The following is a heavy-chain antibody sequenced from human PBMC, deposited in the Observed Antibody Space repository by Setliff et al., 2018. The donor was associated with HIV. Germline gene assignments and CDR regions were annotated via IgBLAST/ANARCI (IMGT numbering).Heavy chain of an antibody. CDR2: IIPIFGTA. V-gene: IGHV1-69*05. D-gene: IGHD3-10*01. CDR3: ARGGYYYGSAVYYMDV. Sequence: ASVKVSCKASGGTFSSYAISWVRQAPGQGLEWMGGIIPIFGTANYAQKFQGRVTITTDESTSTAYMELSSLRSEDTAVYYCARGGYYYGSAVYYMDVWGKGTTVTVPS. CDR1: GGTFSSYA. J-gene: IGHJ6*03.